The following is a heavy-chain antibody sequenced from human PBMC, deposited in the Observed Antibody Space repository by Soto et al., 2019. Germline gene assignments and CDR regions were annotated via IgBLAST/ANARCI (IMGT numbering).Heavy chain of an antibody. CDR3: ARLFDIDRAPLNYYSGLDV. D-gene: IGHD3-9*01. CDR1: GYSFTTFY. J-gene: IGHJ6*01. Sequence: ASVKVSCKASGYSFTTFYLHWVRQYSGEGLEWMGIINPSGVSTSYSHKVQGRGTMTTDTSTSTVHMELSSLRSEDTAVDYCARLFDIDRAPLNYYSGLDVRGRGTT. V-gene: IGHV1-46*01. CDR2: INPSGVST.